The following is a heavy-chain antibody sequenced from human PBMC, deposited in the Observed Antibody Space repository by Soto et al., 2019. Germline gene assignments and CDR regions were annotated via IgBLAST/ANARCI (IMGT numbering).Heavy chain of an antibody. J-gene: IGHJ2*01. Sequence: EVQLVESGGGLVQPGGSLRLSCAASGFTFSSYWMHWVRQAPGMGLVWVSRINSDGSSTSYADSVKGRFTISRDNAKNTLYLQMNSLRAEDTAVYYCARGGSLNWYFDLWGRGTLVTVSS. V-gene: IGHV3-74*01. CDR1: GFTFSSYW. CDR3: ARGGSLNWYFDL. D-gene: IGHD1-26*01. CDR2: INSDGSST.